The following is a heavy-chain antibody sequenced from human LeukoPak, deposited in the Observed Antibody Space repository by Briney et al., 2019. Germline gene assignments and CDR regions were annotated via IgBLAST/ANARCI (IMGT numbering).Heavy chain of an antibody. CDR3: AKDQGFMIRNWFDP. J-gene: IGHJ5*02. CDR1: GGTFSSYP. Sequence: SMKVSCKASGGTFSSYPISWVRQAPGQGLDWMGGIIPIFGSANYAQKFQGRVTITADESTSTAYMELTSLRSEDTAVYYCAKDQGFMIRNWFDPWGQGTLVTVSS. CDR2: IIPIFGSA. D-gene: IGHD3-16*01. V-gene: IGHV1-69*13.